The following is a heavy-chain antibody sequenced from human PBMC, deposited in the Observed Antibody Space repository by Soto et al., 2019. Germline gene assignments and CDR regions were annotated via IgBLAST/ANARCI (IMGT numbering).Heavy chain of an antibody. CDR1: GFTFSSYG. V-gene: IGHV3-30*18. J-gene: IGHJ4*02. CDR3: AKVGGDYYDSSGPDY. CDR2: ISYDGSNK. D-gene: IGHD3-22*01. Sequence: GGSLRLSCAASGFTFSSYGMHWVRQAPGKGLEWVAVISYDGSNKYYADSVKGRFTISRDNSKNTLYLQMNSLRAEDTAVYYCAKVGGDYYDSSGPDYWGQGTLVTVSS.